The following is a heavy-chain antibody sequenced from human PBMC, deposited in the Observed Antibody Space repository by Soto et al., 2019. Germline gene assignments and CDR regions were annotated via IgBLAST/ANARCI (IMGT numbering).Heavy chain of an antibody. CDR2: ISYDGSNK. CDR1: GFTFSSYA. Sequence: PGGSLRLSCAASGFTFSSYAMHWVRQAPGKGLEWVAVISYDGSNKYYADSVKGRFTISRDNSKNTLYLQMNSLRAEDTAVYYCARVGQWLVPYYYYGMDVWGQGTTVTVSS. D-gene: IGHD6-19*01. J-gene: IGHJ6*02. V-gene: IGHV3-30-3*01. CDR3: ARVGQWLVPYYYYGMDV.